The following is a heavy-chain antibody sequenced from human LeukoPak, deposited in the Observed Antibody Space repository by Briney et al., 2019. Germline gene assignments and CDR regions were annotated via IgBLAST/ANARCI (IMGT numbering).Heavy chain of an antibody. D-gene: IGHD3-10*01. CDR2: ISYDGSNK. CDR3: ARDRALLFDY. J-gene: IGHJ4*02. CDR1: GFTFSSYA. Sequence: GGSLRLSCAASGFTFSSYAMHWVRQAPGKGLEWVAVISYDGSNKYYADSVKGRFTISRDNSKNTLYLQMNNLRSDDTAVYFCARDRALLFDYWGQGTLVTVSS. V-gene: IGHV3-30*04.